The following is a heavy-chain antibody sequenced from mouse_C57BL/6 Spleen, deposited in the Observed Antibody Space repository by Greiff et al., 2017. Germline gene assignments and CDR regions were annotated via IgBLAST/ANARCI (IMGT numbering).Heavy chain of an antibody. CDR2: IWSGGST. Sequence: QVQLKQSGPGLVQPSQSLSITCTVSGFSLTSYGVHWVRQSPGKGLEWLGVIWSGGSTDYNAAFISRLSIRKDNSKGQVFFKMNSLQADDTAIYDCAIPYGSSSARDDWGKGTSVTVSS. V-gene: IGHV2-2*01. CDR1: GFSLTSYG. D-gene: IGHD1-1*01. J-gene: IGHJ4*01. CDR3: AIPYGSSSARDD.